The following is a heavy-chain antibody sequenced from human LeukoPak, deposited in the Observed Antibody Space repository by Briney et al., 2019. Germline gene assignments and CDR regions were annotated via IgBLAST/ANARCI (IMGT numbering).Heavy chain of an antibody. Sequence: ASVKVSCKASGYTFTSYDINWVRQAAGQGPEWKGRMNPNRGNTGYAQKFQGRVTITRNTSKSTAYMEVSSLRYEDTAVYYCARRSFVYYYDSSGYYGYYFDYWGQGTLVTVSS. D-gene: IGHD3-22*01. V-gene: IGHV1-8*01. CDR2: MNPNRGNT. CDR3: ARRSFVYYYDSSGYYGYYFDY. CDR1: GYTFTSYD. J-gene: IGHJ4*02.